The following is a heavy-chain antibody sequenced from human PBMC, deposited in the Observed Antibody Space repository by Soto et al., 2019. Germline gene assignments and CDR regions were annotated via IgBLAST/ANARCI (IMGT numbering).Heavy chain of an antibody. CDR1: GGSISSGDYY. V-gene: IGHV4-30-4*01. Sequence: SETLSLTCTVSGGSISSGDYYWSWIRQPPGKGLEWIGYIYYSGSTYYNPSLKSRVTISVDTSKNQFSLKLSSVTAADTAVYYCARLDIVVGPYYFDYWGQGTLVTVSS. D-gene: IGHD2-2*03. CDR2: IYYSGST. J-gene: IGHJ4*02. CDR3: ARLDIVVGPYYFDY.